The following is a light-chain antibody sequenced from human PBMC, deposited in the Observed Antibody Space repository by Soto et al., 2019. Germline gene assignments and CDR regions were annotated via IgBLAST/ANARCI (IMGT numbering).Light chain of an antibody. CDR1: QGISSN. CDR3: QQLNSYPMYT. Sequence: DIQLTQSPSFLSASVGDRVTITCRASQGISSNLAWYQQKPGKAPKLLIYAASTLQSGVPSRFSGSGSGTEFTLTISSLQTEDFATYYCQQLNSYPMYTFGQGTKLEIK. J-gene: IGKJ2*01. CDR2: AAS. V-gene: IGKV1-9*01.